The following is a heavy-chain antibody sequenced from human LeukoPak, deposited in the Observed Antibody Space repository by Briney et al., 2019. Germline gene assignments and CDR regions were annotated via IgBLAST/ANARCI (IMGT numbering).Heavy chain of an antibody. D-gene: IGHD2-15*01. CDR3: ARNRILSHLDP. Sequence: SETLSLTCTVSGGSISSYYWSWIRQPPGKGLEWIGYIYYSGSTNHNPSLKSRVTIPVDKSKNQFSLKLSSVTAADTAVYYCARNRILSHLDPWGQGTLVTVSS. J-gene: IGHJ5*02. CDR1: GGSISSYY. V-gene: IGHV4-59*12. CDR2: IYYSGST.